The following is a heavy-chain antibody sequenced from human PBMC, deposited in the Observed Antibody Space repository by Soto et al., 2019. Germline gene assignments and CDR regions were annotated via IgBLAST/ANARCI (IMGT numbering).Heavy chain of an antibody. CDR1: GFTVSSNY. CDR3: AREVIARAFDI. V-gene: IGHV3-66*01. Sequence: EVQRVESEGGLVPPGGSLRLSCAASGFTVSSNYMSWVRQAPGKGLEWVSVIYSDGSTFFADSVKGRFTISRDNSKNTMYLQMKSLRAEDTAVYYCAREVIARAFDIWGQGTMVTVSS. CDR2: IYSDGST. D-gene: IGHD3-3*02. J-gene: IGHJ3*02.